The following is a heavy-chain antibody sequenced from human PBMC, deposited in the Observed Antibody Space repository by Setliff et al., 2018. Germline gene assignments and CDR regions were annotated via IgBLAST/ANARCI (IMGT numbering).Heavy chain of an antibody. CDR3: ARHALSFDSAWDV. J-gene: IGHJ6*04. D-gene: IGHD3-9*01. Sequence: SETLSLTCTVSGDSFKSDSFYWGWIRQPPGKGLEWIGSVFYTGTTYYTPSLKRRATLSVDTSKNQFSLRLRFVTAADAAVYYCARHALSFDSAWDVWGKGTKVTVSS. CDR2: VFYTGTT. V-gene: IGHV4-39*01. CDR1: GDSFKSDSFY.